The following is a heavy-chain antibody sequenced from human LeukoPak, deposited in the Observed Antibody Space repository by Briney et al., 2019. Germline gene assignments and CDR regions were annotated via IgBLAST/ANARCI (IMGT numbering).Heavy chain of an antibody. Sequence: GASVKVSCKASGYTFSGYFIHWVRQAAGQGLEWMGGIIPIFGTANYAQKFQGRVTITADESTSTAYMELSSLRSEDTAVYYCARNIVVVPAAEPILNMDVWGKGTTVTVSS. CDR2: IIPIFGTA. J-gene: IGHJ6*03. V-gene: IGHV1-69*13. CDR1: GYTFSGYF. CDR3: ARNIVVVPAAEPILNMDV. D-gene: IGHD2-2*01.